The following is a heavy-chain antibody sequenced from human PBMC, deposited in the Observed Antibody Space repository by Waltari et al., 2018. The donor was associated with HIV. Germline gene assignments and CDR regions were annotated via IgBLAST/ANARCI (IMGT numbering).Heavy chain of an antibody. CDR3: SRLHYDILTGSPPATRNGMDV. CDR2: IYPGDSDT. J-gene: IGHJ6*02. V-gene: IGHV5-51*03. D-gene: IGHD3-9*01. CDR1: GYSFTSYW. Sequence: EVQLVQSGAEVKKPGESLKISCKGSGYSFTSYWIGWVRQMPGKGLEWMGIIYPGDSDTRYSPSFQGQVTISADKSISTAYLQWSSLKASYTAMYYCSRLHYDILTGSPPATRNGMDVWGQGTTVTVSS.